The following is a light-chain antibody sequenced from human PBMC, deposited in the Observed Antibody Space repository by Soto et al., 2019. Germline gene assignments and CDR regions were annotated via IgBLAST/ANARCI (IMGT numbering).Light chain of an antibody. V-gene: IGLV1-47*01. CDR1: SSNIGRDS. J-gene: IGLJ3*02. CDR2: RNN. CDR3: ATWDDSLSAWV. Sequence: QSVLTQPPSASGTPGQRVTISCSGSSSNIGRDSVYWYQQLPGTAPKLLIYRNNQRPSGVPDRFSGSKSGTSASLAISGLRSEDEADYYCATWDDSLSAWVFGGGTKLTVL.